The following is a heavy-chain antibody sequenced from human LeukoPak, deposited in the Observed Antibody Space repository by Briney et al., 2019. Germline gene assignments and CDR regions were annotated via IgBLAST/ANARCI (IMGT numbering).Heavy chain of an antibody. J-gene: IGHJ4*02. CDR3: ARQGGWGGAASLFEY. V-gene: IGHV4-39*01. CDR2: LYYRGST. CDR1: GVSISTSNYY. D-gene: IGHD1-26*01. Sequence: SETLSLTCGVSGVSISTSNYYWGWIRQPPGKGLEWIGSLYYRGSTYYNSSLKSRDTMSVDTSKNQFSLKLSPVTAADTAMFYCARQGGWGGAASLFEYWGQGILVTVSS.